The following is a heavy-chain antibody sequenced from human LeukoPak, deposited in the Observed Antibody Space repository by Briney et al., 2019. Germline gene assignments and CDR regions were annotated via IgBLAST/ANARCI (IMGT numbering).Heavy chain of an antibody. J-gene: IGHJ4*02. CDR2: IATDGSTT. D-gene: IGHD6-6*01. Sequence: GGSLRLSCAASGFTFSNYWMHWVRQAPGKALVWVSRIATDGSTTGYADSVKGRFTISRDNAKNSLYLQMNSLRAEDTAVYYCARGPGLGGSSSYFDYWGQGTLVTVSS. CDR1: GFTFSNYW. V-gene: IGHV3-74*01. CDR3: ARGPGLGGSSSYFDY.